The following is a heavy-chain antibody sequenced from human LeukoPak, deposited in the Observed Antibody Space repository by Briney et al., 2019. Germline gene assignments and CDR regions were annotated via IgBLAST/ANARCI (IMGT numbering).Heavy chain of an antibody. CDR3: VRGLGLRYPLDY. V-gene: IGHV3-64*01. Sequence: GGSLRLSCAASGFTFSSYAMHWVRQAPGKGLEYVSAISSNGGSTYYANSVKGRYTISRDNSKNTLYLQMGSLRAEDMAVYYCVRGLGLRYPLDYWGQGTLVTVSS. CDR1: GFTFSSYA. J-gene: IGHJ4*02. CDR2: ISSNGGST. D-gene: IGHD5-12*01.